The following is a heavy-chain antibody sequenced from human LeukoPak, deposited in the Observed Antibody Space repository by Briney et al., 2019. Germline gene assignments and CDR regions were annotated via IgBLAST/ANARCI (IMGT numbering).Heavy chain of an antibody. CDR1: GGSFSGYY. V-gene: IGHV4-34*01. CDR3: ARSRGYYYDSSAPRIYGMDV. CDR2: ISHSGST. J-gene: IGHJ6*02. Sequence: PSQTLSLTCAVYGGSFSGYYWSWIRQPPGKGLEWIGEISHSGSTNYNPSPKSRVTISVDTSKNQFSLKLSSVTAADTAVYYCARSRGYYYDSSAPRIYGMDVWGQGTTVTVSS. D-gene: IGHD3-22*01.